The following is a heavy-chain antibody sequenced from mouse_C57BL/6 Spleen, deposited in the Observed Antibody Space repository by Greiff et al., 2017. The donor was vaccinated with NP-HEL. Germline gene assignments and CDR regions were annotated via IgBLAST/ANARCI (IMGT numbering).Heavy chain of an antibody. V-gene: IGHV5-6*01. CDR1: GFTFSSYG. J-gene: IGHJ4*01. D-gene: IGHD4-1*01. Sequence: EVQRVESGGDLVKPGGSLKLSCAASGFTFSSYGMSWVRQTPDKRLEWVATISSGGSYTYYPDSVKGRFTISRDNAKNTLYLQMSSLKSEDTAMYYCARLWDLYAMDYWGQGTSVTVSS. CDR2: ISSGGSYT. CDR3: ARLWDLYAMDY.